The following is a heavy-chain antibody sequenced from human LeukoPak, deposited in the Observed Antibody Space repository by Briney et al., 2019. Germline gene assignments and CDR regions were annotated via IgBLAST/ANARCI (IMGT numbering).Heavy chain of an antibody. CDR2: ISSNGGNT. Sequence: GGSLRLSCSASGFTFSSYAMHWVRQAPGKGLEYVSAISSNGGNTYYADSVKGRFTISRDNSKNTLYLQMNSLRAEDTAVYYCARMYSGSHIDYWGQGTLVTVSS. CDR3: ARMYSGSHIDY. D-gene: IGHD1-26*01. CDR1: GFTFSSYA. V-gene: IGHV3-64*04. J-gene: IGHJ4*02.